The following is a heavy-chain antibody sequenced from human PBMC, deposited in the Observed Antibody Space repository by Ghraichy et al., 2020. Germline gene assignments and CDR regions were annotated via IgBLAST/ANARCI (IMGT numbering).Heavy chain of an antibody. CDR1: GFSTSRYW. D-gene: IGHD3-22*01. J-gene: IGHJ4*02. CDR2: IQEDGSER. CDR3: ARGQYYYDRGY. V-gene: IGHV3-7*04. Sequence: GGSLRLSCEVSGFSTSRYWMSWVRQAPGTGLEWVANIQEDGSERDYVDSVKGRFTISRDNAKNSLHLQMNSLRGEDTAVYYCARGQYYYDRGYWRQGTLVTVSS.